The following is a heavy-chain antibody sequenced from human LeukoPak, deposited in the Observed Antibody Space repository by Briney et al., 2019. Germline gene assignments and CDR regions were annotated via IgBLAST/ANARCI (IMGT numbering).Heavy chain of an antibody. Sequence: SETLSLTCAVSGDSIATTNWWSWVRQPPGKGLEWIGEIYHTGSTNNNPSLKSRVTISVDKSKNQFSLKLRFVTAADTAVYYCTRSPSDWRSRVLLSWGQGTLVTVSS. V-gene: IGHV4-4*02. CDR2: IYHTGST. CDR3: TRSPSDWRSRVLLS. D-gene: IGHD3/OR15-3a*01. CDR1: GDSIATTNW. J-gene: IGHJ5*02.